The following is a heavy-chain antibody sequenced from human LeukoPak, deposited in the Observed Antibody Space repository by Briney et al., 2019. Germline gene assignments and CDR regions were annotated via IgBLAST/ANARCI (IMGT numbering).Heavy chain of an antibody. D-gene: IGHD4-11*01. CDR1: GGSISGGY. CDR3: AKSYFDYSTYYSYYFNL. Sequence: SETLSLTCTVSGGSISGGYWSWIRQPPGRGLEWIGSVYTSGSTNYNPSLKSRVTISVDTSKSQFALKLSSVTAADTAVYYCAKSYFDYSTYYSYYFNLWGQGALVTVSS. CDR2: VYTSGST. J-gene: IGHJ4*02. V-gene: IGHV4-4*09.